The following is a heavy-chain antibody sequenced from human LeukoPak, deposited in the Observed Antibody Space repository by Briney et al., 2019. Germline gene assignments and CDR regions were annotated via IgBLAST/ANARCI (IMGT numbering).Heavy chain of an antibody. CDR2: MNPNSGNT. V-gene: IGHV1-8*01. CDR3: ARGPERRTSNWFDP. Sequence: GASVKVSCKASGYTFTSYDINWVRQATGQGLEWMGWMNPNSGNTGYAQKFQGRVTMTRNTSISTAYMELSSLRSEDTAVYYCARGPERRTSNWFDPWGQGTLVTVSS. J-gene: IGHJ5*02. CDR1: GYTFTSYD. D-gene: IGHD1-1*01.